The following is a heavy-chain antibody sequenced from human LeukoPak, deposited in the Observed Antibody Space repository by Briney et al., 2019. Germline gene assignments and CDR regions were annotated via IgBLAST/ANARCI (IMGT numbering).Heavy chain of an antibody. J-gene: IGHJ2*01. Sequence: SPTLSLTCTVSGGSISSYYWSWIRQPPGKGLEWIGYIYYSGSTNYNPSLKSRVTISVDTSKNQFSLKLSSVTAADTAVYYCATVARLHSRWYFDLWGRGTPVTVSS. D-gene: IGHD4-11*01. CDR3: ATVARLHSRWYFDL. CDR2: IYYSGST. CDR1: GGSISSYY. V-gene: IGHV4-59*01.